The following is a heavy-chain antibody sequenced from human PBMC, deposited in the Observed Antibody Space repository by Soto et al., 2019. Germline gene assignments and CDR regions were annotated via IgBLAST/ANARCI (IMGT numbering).Heavy chain of an antibody. CDR1: GYTFTSYY. CDR2: INPSGGST. J-gene: IGHJ3*02. CDR3: ASWSGADDAFDI. Sequence: ASVKVSCKASGYTFTSYYMHWVRQAPGQGLEWMGIINPSGGSTSYAQKFQGRVTMTRDTSTSTAYMELSSLRSEDTAVYYCASWSGADDAFDIWGQGTMVTVSS. V-gene: IGHV1-46*01. D-gene: IGHD3-10*01.